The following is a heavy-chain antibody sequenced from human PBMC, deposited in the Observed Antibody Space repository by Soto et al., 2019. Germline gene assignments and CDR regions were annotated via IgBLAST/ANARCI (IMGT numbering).Heavy chain of an antibody. CDR1: GFTFSSYA. J-gene: IGHJ3*02. D-gene: IGHD3-16*01. CDR3: ARDQSPVGAGGRGAFDI. Sequence: QVQLVESGGGVVQPGRSLRLSCAASGFTFSSYAMHWVRQAPGKGLEWVAVISYDGSNKYYADSVKGRFTISRDNSKNTLYLKMNSLRAEDTAVYYCARDQSPVGAGGRGAFDIWGQGTMVTVSS. CDR2: ISYDGSNK. V-gene: IGHV3-30-3*01.